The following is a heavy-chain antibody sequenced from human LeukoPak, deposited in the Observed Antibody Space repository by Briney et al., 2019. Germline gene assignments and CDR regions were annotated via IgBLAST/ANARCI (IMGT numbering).Heavy chain of an antibody. CDR1: GYIFTGYY. J-gene: IGHJ4*02. CDR3: ASSPRGMATTNFDY. CDR2: INPNSGGT. D-gene: IGHD5-24*01. V-gene: IGHV1-2*02. Sequence: ASVKVSCKASGYIFTGYYMHWVRQAPGQGLEWMGWINPNSGGTNYAQKFQGRVTMTRDTSISTAYMELSRLRSDDTAVYYCASSPRGMATTNFDYWGQGTLVTVSS.